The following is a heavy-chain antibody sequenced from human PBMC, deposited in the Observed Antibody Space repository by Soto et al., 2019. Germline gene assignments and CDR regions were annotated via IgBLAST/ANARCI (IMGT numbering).Heavy chain of an antibody. J-gene: IGHJ4*02. D-gene: IGHD7-27*01. Sequence: SETLSLTCAFSGCSISGGGYSWIWIRQPPGKGLEWIGEINHSGSTNYNPSLKSRVTISVDRSKNQFSLKLSSVTAADTAVYYCARGWGRIFDYWGQGTLVTVSS. V-gene: IGHV4-30-2*01. CDR2: INHSGST. CDR3: ARGWGRIFDY. CDR1: GCSISGGGYS.